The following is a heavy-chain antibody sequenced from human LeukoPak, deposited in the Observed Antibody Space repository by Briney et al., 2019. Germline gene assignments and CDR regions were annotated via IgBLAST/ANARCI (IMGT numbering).Heavy chain of an antibody. J-gene: IGHJ4*02. Sequence: ASVKVSCKASGYTFTSYYMHWVRQAPGQGLEWMGIINPSGGSTSYAQKFQGRVTMTRDTSTSTAYMELSSLRSEDTAVYYCARVTYYYDSSGYYFFDYWGQGTLVTVSS. V-gene: IGHV1-46*01. CDR1: GYTFTSYY. D-gene: IGHD3-22*01. CDR3: ARVTYYYDSSGYYFFDY. CDR2: INPSGGST.